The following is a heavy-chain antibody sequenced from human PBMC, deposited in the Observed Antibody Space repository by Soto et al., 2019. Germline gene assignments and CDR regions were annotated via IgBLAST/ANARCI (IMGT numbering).Heavy chain of an antibody. V-gene: IGHV3-30-3*01. D-gene: IGHD3-16*01. CDR2: ISYDGSNK. J-gene: IGHJ3*02. CDR1: GFTFSSYA. CDR3: AKGGYYSLFDI. Sequence: PGGSLRLSCAASGFTFSSYAMHWVRQAPGKGLEWVAVISYDGSNKYYADSVKGRFTISRDNSKNTLYLQMNSLRAEDTAVYYCAKGGYYSLFDIWGQGTMVTVSS.